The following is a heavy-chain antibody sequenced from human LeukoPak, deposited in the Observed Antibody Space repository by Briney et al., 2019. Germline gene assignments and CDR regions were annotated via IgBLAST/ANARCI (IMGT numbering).Heavy chain of an antibody. J-gene: IGHJ4*02. Sequence: SETLSLTCAVYGGSFGGYYWSWIRQPPGKGLEWIGEINHSGSTNYNPSLKSRVTISVDTSKNQFSLKLSSVTAADTAVYYCAVYSSGWYKRGRDYWGQGTLVTVSS. CDR2: INHSGST. CDR3: AVYSSGWYKRGRDY. CDR1: GGSFGGYY. D-gene: IGHD6-19*01. V-gene: IGHV4-34*01.